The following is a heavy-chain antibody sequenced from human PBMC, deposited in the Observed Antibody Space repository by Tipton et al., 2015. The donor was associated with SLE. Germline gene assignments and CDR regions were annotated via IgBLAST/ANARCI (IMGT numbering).Heavy chain of an antibody. CDR2: IYYSGST. CDR3: ARSRYYYDSKFDY. CDR1: GGSISSFY. D-gene: IGHD3-22*01. J-gene: IGHJ4*02. Sequence: LRLSCSVSGGSISSFYWSWIRRPPGKGLEWIGYIYYSGSTNYNPSLKSRVTISVDTSKNQFSLKLSSVTAADTAVYYCARSRYYYDSKFDYWGQGTLVTVSS. V-gene: IGHV4-59*01.